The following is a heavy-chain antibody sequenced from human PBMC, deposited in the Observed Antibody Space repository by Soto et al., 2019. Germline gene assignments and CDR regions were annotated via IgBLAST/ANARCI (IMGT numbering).Heavy chain of an antibody. CDR1: GFTFSDRY. CDR2: SRDKANSYST. CDR3: TRSRNYESYYFAMDV. Sequence: EVQLVESGGGLVQPGGSLRLSCAASGFTFSDRYMDWVRQAPGKGLEWVGRSRDKANSYSTEYAASVKGRFTISRDDSKNSLYLQMNSLKTEDTAVYYCTRSRNYESYYFAMDVWGQGTTVTVSS. V-gene: IGHV3-72*01. D-gene: IGHD4-4*01. J-gene: IGHJ6*02.